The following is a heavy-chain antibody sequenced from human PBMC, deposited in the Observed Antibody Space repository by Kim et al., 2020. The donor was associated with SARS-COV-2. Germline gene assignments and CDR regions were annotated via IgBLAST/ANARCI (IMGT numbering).Heavy chain of an antibody. CDR1: GFTVSNNY. CDR2: IYSGRST. V-gene: IGHV3-53*04. CDR3: ARDLRSRNGFNWGSSIVAFDI. J-gene: IGHJ3*02. Sequence: GGSLRLSCAASGFTVSNNYMIWVRQAPGKGLEWVALIYSGRSTYYADSVEGRFTISRQDFENTLYLQMNSLTPEDTAIYYCARDLRSRNGFNWGSSIVAFDIWGQGTMVTVSS. D-gene: IGHD7-27*01.